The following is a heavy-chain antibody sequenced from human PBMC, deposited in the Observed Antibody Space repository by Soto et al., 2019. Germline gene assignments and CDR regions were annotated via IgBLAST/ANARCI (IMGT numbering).Heavy chain of an antibody. CDR3: AKDWVGNRRTYYFDY. D-gene: IGHD3-16*01. Sequence: GGSLRLSCAASGFTFSSYAMSWVRQAPGKGLEWVSAISGSGGSTYYADSVKGRFTISRDNSKNTLYLQMNSLRDEDTAVYYCAKDWVGNRRTYYFDYWGQGTLVTVSS. V-gene: IGHV3-23*01. J-gene: IGHJ4*02. CDR1: GFTFSSYA. CDR2: ISGSGGST.